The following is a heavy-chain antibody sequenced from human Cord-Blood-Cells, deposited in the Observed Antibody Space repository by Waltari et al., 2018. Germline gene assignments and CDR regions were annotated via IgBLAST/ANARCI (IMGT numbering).Heavy chain of an antibody. J-gene: IGHJ4*02. CDR2: IYYSGRT. CDR3: ARLLGFCSSTSCYLGLNKNPFDY. Sequence: QLQLQESGPGLVKPSETLSLTCTVSGGSISSSSYYWGWIRQPPGKGLEWIGSIYYSGRTYYTPSRKSRVTMSVDTAKNQFSLKLSSVTAADTAVYYCARLLGFCSSTSCYLGLNKNPFDYWGQGTLVTVSS. V-gene: IGHV4-39*01. CDR1: GGSISSSSYY. D-gene: IGHD2-2*01.